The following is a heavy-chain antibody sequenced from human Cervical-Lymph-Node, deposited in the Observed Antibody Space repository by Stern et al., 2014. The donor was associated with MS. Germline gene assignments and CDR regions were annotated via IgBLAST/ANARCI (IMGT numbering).Heavy chain of an antibody. J-gene: IGHJ4*02. CDR1: GFTFSSYG. CDR2: ISYDGNHK. D-gene: IGHD2-8*01. V-gene: IGHV3-30*03. Sequence: QLVESGGAVVQPGRSLRLSCAASGFTFSSYGMHWVRQAPGKGLEWGTVISYDGNHKYYAASVKGRFTISRDNSKNTLHLQMNSVTPDDTAIYYCARDYEDTSMLFDHWGQGTLVTVSS. CDR3: ARDYEDTSMLFDH.